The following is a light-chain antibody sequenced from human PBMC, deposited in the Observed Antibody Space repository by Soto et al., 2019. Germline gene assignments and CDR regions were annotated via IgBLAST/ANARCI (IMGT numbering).Light chain of an antibody. V-gene: IGLV2-14*03. CDR2: DVS. Sequence: QSALTQPASVSGSPGQSITISCTGTSSDVGGYNYVSWYQQHPGRAPQLMISDVSHRPSGVSNRFSGSRSGNTASLTIPGLQAEDEADYNCRSYATSTTVLFGGGTKLTVL. CDR3: RSYATSTTVL. CDR1: SSDVGGYNY. J-gene: IGLJ2*01.